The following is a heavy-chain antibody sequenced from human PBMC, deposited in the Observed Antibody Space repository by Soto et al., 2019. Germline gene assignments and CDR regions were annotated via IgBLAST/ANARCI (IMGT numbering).Heavy chain of an antibody. D-gene: IGHD2-21*01. J-gene: IGHJ4*02. CDR3: ARGGARSIWLDY. V-gene: IGHV4-59*11. CDR2: IHDSGST. Sequence: QVQLQESGPGLVKPSETLSLTCTVSGGSISSHHWSWIRQPPGKGPECIGSIHDSGSTTYNPSLKRRVTISVDTSKNQFSLSMTSVTAADTAVYYCARGGARSIWLDYWGQGILVTVSS. CDR1: GGSISSHH.